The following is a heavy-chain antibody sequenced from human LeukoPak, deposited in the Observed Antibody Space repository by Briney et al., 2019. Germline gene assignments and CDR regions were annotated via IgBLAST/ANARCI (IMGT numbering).Heavy chain of an antibody. CDR2: IYYHENT. V-gene: IGHV4-39*01. D-gene: IGHD1-1*01. CDR3: ARRAYSAAYWKHLDY. Sequence: SETLSLTCTVSGGSISSSSDYWGWIRQAPGKGLEWIGSIYYHENTYYNSSLKSRVTISVDTSKNQFSLKLNSVTAADTAVYFCARRAYSAAYWKHLDYWGQGTLVTVSS. CDR1: GGSISSSSDY. J-gene: IGHJ4*02.